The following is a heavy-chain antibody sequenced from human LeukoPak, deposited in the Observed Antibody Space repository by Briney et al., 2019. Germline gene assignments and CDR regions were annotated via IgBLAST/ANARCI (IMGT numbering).Heavy chain of an antibody. D-gene: IGHD3-10*01. CDR3: AISPSYYGSGSRGDY. CDR2: ISSSSSSYI. J-gene: IGHJ4*02. V-gene: IGHV3-21*04. CDR1: GFTFSSYS. Sequence: AGGSLRLSCAASGFTFSSYSMNWVRQAPGKGLEWVSCISSSSSSYIYYADSMRGRFTISRDNAKNSLYLQMNSLRAEDTAVYYCAISPSYYGSGSRGDYWGQGTLVTVSS.